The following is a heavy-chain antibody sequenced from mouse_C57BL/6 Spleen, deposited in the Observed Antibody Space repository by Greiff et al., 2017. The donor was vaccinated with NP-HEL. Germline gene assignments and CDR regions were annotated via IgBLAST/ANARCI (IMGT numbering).Heavy chain of an antibody. V-gene: IGHV1-80*01. Sequence: QVQLQQSGAELVKPGASVKISCKASGYAFSSYWMNWVKQGPGKGLEWIGQIYPGDGDTNYTGKFKGKATLTADKSSSTAYMQLSSLTSEDSAVYFCARVEDDYSYYFDYWGQGTTLTVSS. J-gene: IGHJ2*01. D-gene: IGHD2-4*01. CDR2: IYPGDGDT. CDR1: GYAFSSYW. CDR3: ARVEDDYSYYFDY.